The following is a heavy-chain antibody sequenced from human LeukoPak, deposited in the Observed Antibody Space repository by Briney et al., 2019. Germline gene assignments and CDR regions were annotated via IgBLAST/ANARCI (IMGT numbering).Heavy chain of an antibody. CDR2: IKQDGSEK. V-gene: IGHV3-7*01. CDR3: AREHRGYDFWSGYSEYYYYGMDV. CDR1: GFTFSSYW. J-gene: IGHJ6*02. D-gene: IGHD3-3*01. Sequence: VGSLRLSCAASGFTFSSYWMSWVRQAPGKGLEWVANIKQDGSEKYYVDSVKGRFTISRDNAKNSLYLQMNSLRAEDTAVYYCAREHRGYDFWSGYSEYYYYGMDVWGQGTTVTVSS.